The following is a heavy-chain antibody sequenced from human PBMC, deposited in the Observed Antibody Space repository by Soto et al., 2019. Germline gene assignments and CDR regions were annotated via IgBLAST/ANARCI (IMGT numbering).Heavy chain of an antibody. CDR2: ISYDGSNK. D-gene: IGHD2-15*01. J-gene: IGHJ6*02. CDR3: AREVGVSLVPNYYYYGMDV. V-gene: IGHV3-30-3*01. CDR1: GFPFSSYA. Sequence: GGSLSLSCAASGFPFSSYAMHWVRQAPGKGLEWVAVISYDGSNKYYADSVKGRFTISRDNSKNTLYLQMNSLRAEDTAVYYCAREVGVSLVPNYYYYGMDVWGQGTTVTVSS.